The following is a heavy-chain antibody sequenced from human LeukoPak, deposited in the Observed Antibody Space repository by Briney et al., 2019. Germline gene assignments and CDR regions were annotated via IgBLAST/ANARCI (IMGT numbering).Heavy chain of an antibody. D-gene: IGHD3-10*02. Sequence: GGSLRLSCSGSGFRFGGYALSWVRQAPGRGLEWVGFIRSKALYGTSEYAASVEGRFSISRDDSNNIVYLQMNSLKTEDTAVYFCVRESVRDYYFDFWGQGTLVTVSS. CDR2: IRSKALYGTS. CDR3: VRESVRDYYFDF. V-gene: IGHV3-49*04. CDR1: GFRFGGYA. J-gene: IGHJ4*02.